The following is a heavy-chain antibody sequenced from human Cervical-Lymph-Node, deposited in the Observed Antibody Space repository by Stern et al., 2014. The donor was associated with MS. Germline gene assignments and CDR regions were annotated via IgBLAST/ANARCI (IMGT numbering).Heavy chain of an antibody. CDR1: GGSISGYD. V-gene: IGHV4-59*01. Sequence: QLVESGPGLVKPSETLSLTCTVSGGSISGYDCSWIRQPPGKGLEWIGHIYYSGSTNYIPSLKSRVSISIDTPKNQFSLKLSSVTAADTAVYYCARSRDAYSPLAYWGQGALVTVSS. D-gene: IGHD5-24*01. CDR2: IYYSGST. CDR3: ARSRDAYSPLAY. J-gene: IGHJ4*02.